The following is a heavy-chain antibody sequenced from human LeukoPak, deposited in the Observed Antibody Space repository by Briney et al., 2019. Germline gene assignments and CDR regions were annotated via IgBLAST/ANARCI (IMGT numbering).Heavy chain of an antibody. Sequence: PGGSLRLSCAASGFTFSNAWISWVRQAPGKGREWVGRIKSKTDGGTTDYAARVKGTFTISRDDSKNTLYLQMNSLKNENTAVYYCTTENYDILTGYYDYWGQGTLVTVSS. J-gene: IGHJ4*02. CDR1: GFTFSNAW. CDR3: TTENYDILTGYYDY. CDR2: IKSKTDGGTT. V-gene: IGHV3-15*01. D-gene: IGHD3-9*01.